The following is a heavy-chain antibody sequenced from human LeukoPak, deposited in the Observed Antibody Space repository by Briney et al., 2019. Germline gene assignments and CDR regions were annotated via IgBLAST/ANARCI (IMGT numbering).Heavy chain of an antibody. CDR3: AKDARRTDGWYFFDY. D-gene: IGHD6-19*01. CDR1: GFTLGNYG. Sequence: GGSLRLSCAASGFTLGNYGLTWVRQAPGKGLDWVSVISGSGGSTYYADSVKGRFTFSRDNSKNTLYLQMNSLRAEETAIYYCAKDARRTDGWYFFDYWGHGALVTVSS. J-gene: IGHJ4*01. CDR2: ISGSGGST. V-gene: IGHV3-23*01.